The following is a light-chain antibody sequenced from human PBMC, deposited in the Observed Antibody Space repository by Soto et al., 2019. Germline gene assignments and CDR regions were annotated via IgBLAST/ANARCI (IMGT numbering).Light chain of an antibody. CDR1: SNDVGAYKY. J-gene: IGLJ3*02. Sequence: QSALTQPPSASGSPGQSVTISCTGTSNDVGAYKYVSWYQQYPGKAPKLMIYEVTKRPSGVPDRFSGSKSGNTASLTVSGLHAEDEADYYCTSYVRYDIWVFGGGTKHTVL. CDR2: EVT. CDR3: TSYVRYDIWV. V-gene: IGLV2-8*01.